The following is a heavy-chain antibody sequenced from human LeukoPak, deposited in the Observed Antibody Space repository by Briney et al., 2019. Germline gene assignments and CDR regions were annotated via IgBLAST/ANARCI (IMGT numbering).Heavy chain of an antibody. D-gene: IGHD4-17*01. Sequence: PSETLSLTCTVSGGSISSGSYYWSWIRQPAGKGLEWIGRIYTSGSTNYNPSLKSRVTISVDTSKNQFSLKLSSVTAADTAVYYCARDHGDYEYYFDYWGQGTLVTVSS. V-gene: IGHV4-61*02. CDR1: GGSISSGSYY. CDR3: ARDHGDYEYYFDY. J-gene: IGHJ4*02. CDR2: IYTSGST.